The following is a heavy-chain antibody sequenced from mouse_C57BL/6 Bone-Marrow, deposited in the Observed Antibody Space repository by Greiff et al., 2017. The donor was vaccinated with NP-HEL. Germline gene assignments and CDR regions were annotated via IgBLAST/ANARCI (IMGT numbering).Heavy chain of an antibody. V-gene: IGHV5-9-1*02. J-gene: IGHJ4*01. CDR3: TRMYGSFPYYYAMDY. CDR2: ISSGGDYI. Sequence: EVMLVESGEGLVKPGGSLKLSCAASGFTFSSYAMSWVRQTPEKRLEWVAYISSGGDYIYYADTVKGRFTISRDNARNTLYLQMSSLKSEDTAMYYCTRMYGSFPYYYAMDYWGQGTSVTVSS. D-gene: IGHD1-1*01. CDR1: GFTFSSYA.